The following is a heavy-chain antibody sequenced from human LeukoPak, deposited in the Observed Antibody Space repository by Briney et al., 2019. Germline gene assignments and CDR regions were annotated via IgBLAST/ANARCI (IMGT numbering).Heavy chain of an antibody. CDR2: IKQDGSEK. Sequence: GGSLRLSCAASGFTFSSYWMSWVRQAPGKGLEWVANIKQDGSEKYYVDSVKGRFTTSRDNAKNSLYLQMNSLRAEDTAVYYCARLSRIAAAGNFDYWGQGTLVTVSS. D-gene: IGHD6-13*01. CDR1: GFTFSSYW. CDR3: ARLSRIAAAGNFDY. J-gene: IGHJ4*02. V-gene: IGHV3-7*01.